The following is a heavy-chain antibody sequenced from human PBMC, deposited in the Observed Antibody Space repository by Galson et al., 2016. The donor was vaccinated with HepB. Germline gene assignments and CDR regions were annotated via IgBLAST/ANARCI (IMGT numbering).Heavy chain of an antibody. V-gene: IGHV4-34*01. CDR2: INPSGST. CDR3: SLADYYDSSGDPLYYYLDV. Sequence: SETLSLTCTVFGGSFSGSYWNWIRQPPGKGLEWIGGINPSGSTNYNPSLKSRVTISADTSKLQFSLKLSSVTAADTAVYYCSLADYYDSSGDPLYYYLDVWGKGTTVTVSS. D-gene: IGHD3-22*01. J-gene: IGHJ6*03. CDR1: GGSFSGSY.